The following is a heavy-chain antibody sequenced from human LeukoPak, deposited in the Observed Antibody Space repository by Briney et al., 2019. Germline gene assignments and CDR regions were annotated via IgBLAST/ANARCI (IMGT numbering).Heavy chain of an antibody. V-gene: IGHV3-33*06. J-gene: IGHJ4*02. CDR1: GFTFSNFG. CDR2: IWYDGNRK. CDR3: AKDVGSSAPLSVFHY. Sequence: GGSLRLSCAASGFTFSNFGMHWVRQAPGKGLEWAAVIWYDGNRKDYVDSVKGRFTISRDNSKNTVYLQMNSLRAEDTAIYYCAKDVGSSAPLSVFHYWGQGPLGTVSS. D-gene: IGHD3-10*01.